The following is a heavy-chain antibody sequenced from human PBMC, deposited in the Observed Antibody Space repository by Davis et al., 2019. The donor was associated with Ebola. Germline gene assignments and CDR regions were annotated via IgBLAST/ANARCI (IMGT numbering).Heavy chain of an antibody. CDR3: TTPGGQDSGYDVFDI. D-gene: IGHD5-12*01. V-gene: IGHV1-46*03. J-gene: IGHJ3*02. CDR2: INPNDGRT. Sequence: AASVKVSCKASGYDFVSYDIAWVRQAPGQGLEWMGMINPNDGRTIYAQKFQGRVTVTRDTSTTTVYMDLSSLRSEDTALYYCTTPGGQDSGYDVFDIWGQGTMVTVSS. CDR1: GYDFVSYD.